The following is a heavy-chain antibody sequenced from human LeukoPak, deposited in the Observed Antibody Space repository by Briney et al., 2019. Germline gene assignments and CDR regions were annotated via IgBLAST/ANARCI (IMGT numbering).Heavy chain of an antibody. CDR1: GFTVSSNY. D-gene: IGHD2-2*01. J-gene: IGHJ4*02. V-gene: IGHV3-53*01. CDR2: VYSGGST. Sequence: PGGSLRLSCAASGFTVSSNYMSWVRQAPGKGLEWVSVVYSGGSTYYADSVKGRFTISRDNSKNTLYLQMNSLRAEDTAVYYCAKDPQRYCSSTSCSLYYFDYWGQGTLVTVSS. CDR3: AKDPQRYCSSTSCSLYYFDY.